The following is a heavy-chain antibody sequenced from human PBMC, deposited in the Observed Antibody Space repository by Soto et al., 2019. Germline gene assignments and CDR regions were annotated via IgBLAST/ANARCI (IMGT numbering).Heavy chain of an antibody. CDR2: VYYSGTT. V-gene: IGHV4-61*01. CDR3: ARTTAVPNTLRSRYFFDY. J-gene: IGHJ4*02. CDR1: GGSVSSESHY. D-gene: IGHD4-17*01. Sequence: SETLSLTCTVSGGSVSSESHYWSWIRQPPGKRLEWIGYVYYSGTTNYNPSLKSRVTISVDLSKNQFSLRLSSVTTADTALYYCARTTAVPNTLRSRYFFDYWGQGTLVTVSS.